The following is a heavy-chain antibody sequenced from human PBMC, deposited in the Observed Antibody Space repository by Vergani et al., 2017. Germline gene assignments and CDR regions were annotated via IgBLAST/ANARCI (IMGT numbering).Heavy chain of an antibody. CDR1: GGTFSSYA. J-gene: IGHJ4*02. D-gene: IGHD3-3*01. Sequence: QVQLVQSGAEVKKPGSSVKVSCKASGGTFSSYAISWVRQAPGQGLEWMGRIIPIFGTANYAHKVQGRVTITADESTSPADMELSSLRSEDTAGYYCARWVLRFLEGLFDYWGQGTLVTVSS. CDR2: IIPIFGTA. CDR3: ARWVLRFLEGLFDY. V-gene: IGHV1-69*18.